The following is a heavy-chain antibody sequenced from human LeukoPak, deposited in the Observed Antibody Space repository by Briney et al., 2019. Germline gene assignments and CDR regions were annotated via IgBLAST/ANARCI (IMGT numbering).Heavy chain of an antibody. CDR3: ASKDY. CDR1: GFTIGDYA. Sequence: GGSLRLSCAASGFTIGDYAMSWFRQAPGKGLEWVSYISSSSSTIYYADSVKGRFTISRDNAKNSLYLQMNSLRAEDTAVYYCASKDYWGQGTLVTVSS. J-gene: IGHJ4*02. CDR2: ISSSSSTI. V-gene: IGHV3-48*01.